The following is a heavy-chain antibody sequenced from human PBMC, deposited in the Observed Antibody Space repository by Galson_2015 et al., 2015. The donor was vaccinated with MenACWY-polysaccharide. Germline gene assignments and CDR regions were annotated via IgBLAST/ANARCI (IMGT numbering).Heavy chain of an antibody. CDR1: GYTFTSYG. CDR3: ARDPPGYCSGGSCYSGHNWLDP. V-gene: IGHV1-18*01. CDR2: ISAYNGNT. J-gene: IGHJ5*02. D-gene: IGHD2-15*01. Sequence: SVKVSCKASGYTFTSYGISWVRQAPGQGLEWMAWISAYNGNTNYAQKFQGRVTMTTDRSTSTAYLELRSLRSDDTAVYYCARDPPGYCSGGSCYSGHNWLDPWGQGTLVTVSS.